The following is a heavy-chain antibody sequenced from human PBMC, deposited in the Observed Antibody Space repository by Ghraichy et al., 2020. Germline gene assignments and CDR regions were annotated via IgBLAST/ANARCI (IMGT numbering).Heavy chain of an antibody. V-gene: IGHV4-34*01. CDR3: ARGGDILTGYSWAYYYGMDV. CDR1: GGSFSGYY. D-gene: IGHD3-9*01. J-gene: IGHJ6*02. CDR2: INHSGST. Sequence: SQTLSLTCAVYGGSFSGYYWSWIRQPPGKGLEWIGEINHSGSTNYNPSLKSRVTISVDTSKNQFSLKLSSVTAADTAVYYCARGGDILTGYSWAYYYGMDVWGQGTTVTVSS.